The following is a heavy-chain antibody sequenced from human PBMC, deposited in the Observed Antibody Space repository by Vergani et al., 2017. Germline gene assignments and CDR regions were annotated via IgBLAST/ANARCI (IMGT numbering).Heavy chain of an antibody. V-gene: IGHV4-31*03. CDR2: IYYSGST. J-gene: IGHJ5*02. CDR3: ARDFIQQLDSQGYNWFDP. D-gene: IGHD6-13*01. Sequence: QVQLQESGPGLVKPSQTLSLTCTVSGGSISSGGYYWSWIRQHPGKGLEWIGYIYYSGSTYYNPSLKSRVTISVDTSKNQFSLKLSSVTAADTAVYYCARDFIQQLDSQGYNWFDPWGQGTLVTVSS. CDR1: GGSISSGGYY.